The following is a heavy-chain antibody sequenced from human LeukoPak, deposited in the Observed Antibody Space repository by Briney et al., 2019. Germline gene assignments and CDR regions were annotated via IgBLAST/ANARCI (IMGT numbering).Heavy chain of an antibody. CDR2: IYYSGST. V-gene: IGHV4-61*01. J-gene: IGHJ3*02. D-gene: IGHD5-24*01. CDR1: GYSISSGYY. CDR3: ASSSERWLQFWRLGAFDI. Sequence: PSETLSLTCAVSGYSISSGYYWGWIRQPPGKGLEWIGYIYYSGSTNYNPSLKSRVTISVDTSKNQFSLKLSSVTAADTAVYYCASSSERWLQFWRLGAFDIWGQGTMVTVSS.